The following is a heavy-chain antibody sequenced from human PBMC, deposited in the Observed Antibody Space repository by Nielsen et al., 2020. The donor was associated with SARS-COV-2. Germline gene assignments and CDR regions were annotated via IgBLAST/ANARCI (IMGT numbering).Heavy chain of an antibody. Sequence: SLKISCAASGFTIDDYAMHWVRQPPGKGLEWVSGISWNSGSIGYADSVKGRFTISRDNAKNSLYLQMNSLRTEDTALYYCAKDMGPVIWYFDLWGRGTLVTVSS. D-gene: IGHD3-10*01. V-gene: IGHV3-9*01. CDR2: ISWNSGSI. CDR3: AKDMGPVIWYFDL. CDR1: GFTIDDYA. J-gene: IGHJ2*01.